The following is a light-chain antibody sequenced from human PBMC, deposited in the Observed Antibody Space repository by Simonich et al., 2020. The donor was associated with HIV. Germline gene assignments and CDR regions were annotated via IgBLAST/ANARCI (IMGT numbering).Light chain of an antibody. V-gene: IGKV3-15*01. J-gene: IGKJ1*01. CDR2: GAS. CDR3: QQYDDWPRT. CDR1: QSVNSN. Sequence: EIVMTQSPATLSVSPGERATLSCRAIQSVNSNLAWYHPKPGQAPRLLIYGASTRATGIPARFSGSGSGTEFTLTISSLQSEDFALYYCQQYDDWPRTFGQGTKVEIK.